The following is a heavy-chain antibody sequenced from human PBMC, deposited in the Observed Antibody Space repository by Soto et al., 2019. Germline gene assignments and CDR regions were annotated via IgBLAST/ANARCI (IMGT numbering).Heavy chain of an antibody. J-gene: IGHJ5*02. CDR2: ISDDGTNK. CDR1: GFTFSTYA. Sequence: PGGSLRLSCAASGFTFSTYAMHWVRRAPGKGLEWVATISDDGTNKYYADSVKGRFTTSRDNSKDTLYLQMNSLRAEDTAVYYCARGSTWQGRDWFDPWGQGTLVTVSS. V-gene: IGHV3-30-3*01. CDR3: ARGSTWQGRDWFDP. D-gene: IGHD6-13*01.